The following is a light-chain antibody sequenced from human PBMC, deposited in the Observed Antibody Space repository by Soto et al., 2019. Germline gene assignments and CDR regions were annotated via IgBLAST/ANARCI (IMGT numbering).Light chain of an antibody. CDR3: RSYAGSDLVV. Sequence: QSALTQPPSASGSPGQSVTISCTGTSSDGGGYNYVSWYQQHPGNTPKLMIYEVSKRPSGVPDRFSCSTSGTTASLTVSGLQAEEEADYYYRSYAGSDLVVFGGGTKVTVL. CDR1: SSDGGGYNY. CDR2: EVS. V-gene: IGLV2-8*01. J-gene: IGLJ2*01.